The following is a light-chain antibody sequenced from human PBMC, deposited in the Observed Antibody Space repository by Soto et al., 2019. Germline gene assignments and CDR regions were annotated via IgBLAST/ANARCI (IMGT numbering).Light chain of an antibody. CDR1: SSDIGAYDY. CDR2: DVS. Sequence: QYALTQPASVSGSPGQSITITCTGSSSDIGAYDYLSWYQQHPRKAPKLILYDVSHRPSGVSNRFSGSKSGNTASLTISGLQAEDEADYYCSSYTSSSVVFGGGTKLTVL. CDR3: SSYTSSSVV. J-gene: IGLJ2*01. V-gene: IGLV2-14*03.